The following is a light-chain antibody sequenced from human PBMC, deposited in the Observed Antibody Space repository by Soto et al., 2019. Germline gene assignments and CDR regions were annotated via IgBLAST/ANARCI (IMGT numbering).Light chain of an antibody. J-gene: IGLJ2*01. CDR3: SAWDDNIYGPV. CDR1: SSDIGTNP. Sequence: QPVLTQPPSASGTPGQRVAISCSGGSSDIGTNPVNWYLHLPGAAPKLLIYRDNQQPSGVPDPFSAATSGTSASLTIGGREYEEEDDYFCSAWDDNIYGPVFGGGTKVTVL. V-gene: IGLV1-44*01. CDR2: RDN.